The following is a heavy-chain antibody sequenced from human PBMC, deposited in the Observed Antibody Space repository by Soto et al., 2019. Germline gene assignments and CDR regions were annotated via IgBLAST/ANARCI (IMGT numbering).Heavy chain of an antibody. V-gene: IGHV1-18*01. Sequence: QVQLVQSGDEVRKPGSSVKVSCKASGYIFVNYGITWVRQAPGPGLEWMGWISPYSANTHYASKVQVRLTMTIDTSTCTTYTDLGRLTPAYAAMSDFVWVENYITTTPLDPWGQGTLVTVSS. CDR2: ISPYSANT. J-gene: IGHJ4*03. CDR1: GYIFVNYG. D-gene: IGHD3-3*01. CDR3: VWVENYITTTPLDP.